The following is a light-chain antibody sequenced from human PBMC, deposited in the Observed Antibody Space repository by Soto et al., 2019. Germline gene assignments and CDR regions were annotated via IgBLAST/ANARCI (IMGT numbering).Light chain of an antibody. Sequence: DTVLTQSPGTLSLSPGERATLACRASRSVSNNFLAWYQQKPGQAPRLLIYGSSSRATGIPDRFSGSGSGTDFTLTISRLEPEVFAVYFCQQYGSSLPHNFCQGTKLDIK. CDR1: RSVSNNF. V-gene: IGKV3-20*01. CDR3: QQYGSSLPHN. CDR2: GSS. J-gene: IGKJ2*01.